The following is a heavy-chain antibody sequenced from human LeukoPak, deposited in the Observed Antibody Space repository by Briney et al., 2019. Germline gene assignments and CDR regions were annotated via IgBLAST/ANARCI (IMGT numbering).Heavy chain of an antibody. CDR1: GFTFSSYG. CDR2: ISYDGSNK. V-gene: IGHV3-30*03. D-gene: IGHD3-22*01. J-gene: IGHJ4*02. CDR3: PRDYFDSSGPDY. Sequence: GRSLRLSCAASGFTFSSYGMHWVSQAPGKGLEWVALISYDGSNKYYADSVKGRFTISRDNSKNTLYLQMNSLRAEDTAVYYCPRDYFDSSGPDYWGQGTLVTVSS.